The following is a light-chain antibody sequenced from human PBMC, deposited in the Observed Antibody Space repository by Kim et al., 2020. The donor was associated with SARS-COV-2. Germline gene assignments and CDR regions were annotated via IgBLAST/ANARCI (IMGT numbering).Light chain of an antibody. J-gene: IGKJ5*01. V-gene: IGKV1-9*01. Sequence: ASGGDRVTITCRASQGISRDLAWYQQKPGTAPKVMIYAASTLQSGVPSRFSGSGSGTDFTLTISSLQPEDVATYYCQQLNSYPCSFGQGTRLEIK. CDR3: QQLNSYPCS. CDR2: AAS. CDR1: QGISRD.